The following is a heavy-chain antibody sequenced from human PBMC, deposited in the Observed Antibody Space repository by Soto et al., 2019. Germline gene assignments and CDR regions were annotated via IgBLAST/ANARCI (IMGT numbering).Heavy chain of an antibody. CDR3: ARHPLMISSSWWYYFDY. D-gene: IGHD6-13*01. Sequence: PSETLSLTCAVSGGSISSGGYSWSWIRQPPGKGLEWIGYIYHSGSTNYNPSLKSRVTISVDTSKNQFSLKLSSVTAADTAVYYCARHPLMISSSWWYYFDYWGQGTLVTVSS. V-gene: IGHV4-30-2*01. CDR1: GGSISSGGYS. J-gene: IGHJ4*02. CDR2: IYHSGST.